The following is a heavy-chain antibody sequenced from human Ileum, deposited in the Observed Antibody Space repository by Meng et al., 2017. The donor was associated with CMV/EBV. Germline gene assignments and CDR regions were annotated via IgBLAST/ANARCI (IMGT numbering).Heavy chain of an antibody. J-gene: IGHJ4*02. CDR1: GFTFSSYW. CDR3: ARGYSGSYRIDY. V-gene: IGHV3-74*01. D-gene: IGHD1-26*01. Sequence: GESLKISCAASGFTFSSYWMSWVRQAPGKGLVWVSRINNDGSTTTYADSVKGRFTISRDNAKNTLCLQMNSLRAEDTAVYYCARGYSGSYRIDYWGQGTLVTVSS. CDR2: INNDGSTT.